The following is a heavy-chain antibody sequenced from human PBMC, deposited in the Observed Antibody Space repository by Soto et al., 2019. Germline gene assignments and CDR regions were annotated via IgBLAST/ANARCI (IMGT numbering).Heavy chain of an antibody. J-gene: IGHJ4*02. Sequence: KPGGSLRLSCAASGFTFSSYSMNWVRQAPGKGLEWVSSISSSSSYIYYADSVEGRFTISRDNAKNSLYLQMNSLRAEDTAVYYCARVASVVVPAAWHFDYWGQGTLVTVSS. V-gene: IGHV3-21*01. D-gene: IGHD2-2*01. CDR1: GFTFSSYS. CDR2: ISSSSSYI. CDR3: ARVASVVVPAAWHFDY.